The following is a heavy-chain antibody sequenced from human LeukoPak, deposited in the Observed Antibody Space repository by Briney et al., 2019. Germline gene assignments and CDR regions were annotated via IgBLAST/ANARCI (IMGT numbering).Heavy chain of an antibody. D-gene: IGHD5-18*01. J-gene: IGHJ4*02. V-gene: IGHV4-39*01. CDR3: ARPMKMVTGYFDY. CDR2: IYYSGST. CDR1: GGSISSSSYY. Sequence: SETLCLTCAVSGGSISSSSYYWGWIRQPPGKGLEWIGSIYYSGSTYYNTSLKSRVTISVDTSKNQFSLKLSSVTAADTAVYYCARPMKMVTGYFDYWGQGTLVTVSS.